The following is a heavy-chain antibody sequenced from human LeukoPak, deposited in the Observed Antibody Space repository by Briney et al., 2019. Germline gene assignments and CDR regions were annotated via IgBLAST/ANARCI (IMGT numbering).Heavy chain of an antibody. CDR1: GSTFSSYW. CDR3: ARDGLALLWFGELLADYYMDV. V-gene: IGHV3-7*01. D-gene: IGHD3-10*01. Sequence: SGGSLRLSCAASGSTFSSYWMSWVRQAPGKGLEWVANIKQDGSEKYYVDSVKGRFTISRDNAKNSLYLQMNSLRAEDTAVYYCARDGLALLWFGELLADYYMDVWGKGTTVTISS. CDR2: IKQDGSEK. J-gene: IGHJ6*03.